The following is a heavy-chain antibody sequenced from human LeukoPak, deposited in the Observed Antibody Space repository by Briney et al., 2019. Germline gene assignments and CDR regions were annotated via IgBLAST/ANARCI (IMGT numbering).Heavy chain of an antibody. CDR1: GYTFTSYA. V-gene: IGHV7-4-1*02. J-gene: IGHJ6*03. CDR2: INTNTGNP. D-gene: IGHD6-19*01. Sequence: GASVKVSCKASGYTFTSYAMNWVRQAPGQGLEWMGWINTNTGNPTYAQGFTGRFVFSLDTSVSTAYLQISSLKAEDTAVYYCAREKAVAGTFRNYYYYYMDVWGKGTTVTVSS. CDR3: AREKAVAGTFRNYYYYYMDV.